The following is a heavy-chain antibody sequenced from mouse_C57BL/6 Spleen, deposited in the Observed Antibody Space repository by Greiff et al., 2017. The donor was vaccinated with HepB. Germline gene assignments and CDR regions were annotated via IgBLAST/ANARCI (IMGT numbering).Heavy chain of an antibody. CDR3: ASAVTTVANWYIDV. Sequence: EVQGVESGGGLVQPGGSLSLSCAASGFTFTDYYMSWVRQPPGKALEWLGFIRNKANGYTTEYSASVKGLFTICRDNSQGILYLQMNALRAEDSATYYCASAVTTVANWYIDVWGTGTTVTVSS. CDR1: GFTFTDYY. V-gene: IGHV7-3*01. D-gene: IGHD1-1*01. CDR2: IRNKANGYTT. J-gene: IGHJ1*03.